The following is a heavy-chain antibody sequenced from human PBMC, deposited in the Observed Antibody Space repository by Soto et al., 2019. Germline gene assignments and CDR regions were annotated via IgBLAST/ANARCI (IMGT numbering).Heavy chain of an antibody. CDR3: ARHAHYYDILYYYYGMDV. D-gene: IGHD3-22*01. V-gene: IGHV4-31*11. CDR1: GGSISSGGYY. CDR2: IYYSGST. J-gene: IGHJ6*02. Sequence: SSETLSLTCAVSGGSISSGGYYWSWIRQHPGKGLEWIGYIYYSGSTYYNPSLKSRVTISVDTSKNQFSLKLSSVTAADTAVYYCARHAHYYDILYYYYGMDVWGQGTTVTVSS.